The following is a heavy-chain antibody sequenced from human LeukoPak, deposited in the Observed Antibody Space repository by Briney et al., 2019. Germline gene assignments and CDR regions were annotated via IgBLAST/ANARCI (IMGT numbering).Heavy chain of an antibody. J-gene: IGHJ3*02. V-gene: IGHV3-21*01. CDR2: ISSSSSYI. Sequence: GGSLRLSCAASGFTFSSYSMNWVRQAPGKGLEWVSSISSSSSYIYYADSVKGRFTISRDNAKNSLYLQMNSLRAEDTAMYYCARPGGWDASDIWGQGTMVTVSS. D-gene: IGHD1-14*01. CDR1: GFTFSSYS. CDR3: ARPGGWDASDI.